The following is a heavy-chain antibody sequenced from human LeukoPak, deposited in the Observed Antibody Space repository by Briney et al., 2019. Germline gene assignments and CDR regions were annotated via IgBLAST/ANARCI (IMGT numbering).Heavy chain of an antibody. CDR2: ISSNGGSI. V-gene: IGHV3-64*01. CDR1: GFTFSSYA. J-gene: IGHJ3*02. CDR3: ARGGKPLPDYGDSPWAFDI. D-gene: IGHD4-17*01. Sequence: PGGSLRLSCAASGFTFSSYAMHWVRQAPGKGLEYVSAISSNGGSIYYANSVKGRFTISRDNSKNTLYLQMGSLRAEDMAVYYCARGGKPLPDYGDSPWAFDIWGQGTMVTVSS.